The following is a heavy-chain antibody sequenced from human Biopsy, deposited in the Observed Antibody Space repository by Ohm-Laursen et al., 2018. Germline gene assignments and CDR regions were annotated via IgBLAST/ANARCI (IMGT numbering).Heavy chain of an antibody. CDR1: VFIFSTYT. J-gene: IGHJ6*02. V-gene: IGHV3-21*01. D-gene: IGHD2-2*01. CDR2: ISSRSSDI. Sequence: SLRLSCSATVFIFSTYTLHWVRQAPGEGLDWVSSISSRSSDIYSADPVKGRFTIYRDNAKNSLFLHMDSLRAEETAVYYCARESALKWYQSLSYFIGMDVWGQGTTVTVSS. CDR3: ARESALKWYQSLSYFIGMDV.